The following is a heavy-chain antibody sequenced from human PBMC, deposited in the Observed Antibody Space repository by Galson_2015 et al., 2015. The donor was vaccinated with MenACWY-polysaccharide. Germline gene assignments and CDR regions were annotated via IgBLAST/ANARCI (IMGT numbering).Heavy chain of an antibody. J-gene: IGHJ3*02. Sequence: LRLSCAASGLKFRGSGMHWVRQAPGKGLEWVAVIQYDAVYKQYLDPVKGRFSVSRDNSKSTLYLEMNNLRAEDTALYYCAREGSRIVFHAFDTWGQGTMVIVSS. CDR3: AREGSRIVFHAFDT. CDR2: IQYDAVYK. D-gene: IGHD3-10*02. V-gene: IGHV3-33*01. CDR1: GLKFRGSG.